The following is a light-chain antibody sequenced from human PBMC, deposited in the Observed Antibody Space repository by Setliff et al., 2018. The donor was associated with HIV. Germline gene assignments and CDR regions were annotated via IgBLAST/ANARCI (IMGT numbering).Light chain of an antibody. Sequence: QSALTQPASVSGSPGQSITISCTGTSSDVGTYRFVSWYQQHPGKVPKLMIYEVTKRPSGVSNRFSASKSGNTASLTISGLQAEDEADYYCSSYASSSTLGVFGTGTKVTVL. J-gene: IGLJ1*01. CDR1: SSDVGTYRF. V-gene: IGLV2-14*02. CDR3: SSYASSSTLGV. CDR2: EVT.